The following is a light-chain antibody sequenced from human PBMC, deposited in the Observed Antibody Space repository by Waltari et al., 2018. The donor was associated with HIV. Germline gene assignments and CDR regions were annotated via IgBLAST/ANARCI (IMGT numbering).Light chain of an antibody. Sequence: QSALAQPASVSGSPGQSITISCAGAVVDSGPEIYVSWYQQHPGRAPRLFLYMLPRRPLGVSDRVSGSSSGMSATLTISGLQSDDEAHYYCSSYSTITSLYVVGTGTRVTVL. CDR1: VVDSGPEIY. J-gene: IGLJ1*01. CDR2: MLP. V-gene: IGLV2-14*01. CDR3: SSYSTITSLYV.